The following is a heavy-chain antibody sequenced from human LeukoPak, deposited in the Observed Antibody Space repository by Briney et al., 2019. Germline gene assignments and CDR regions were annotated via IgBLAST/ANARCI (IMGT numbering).Heavy chain of an antibody. J-gene: IGHJ5*02. CDR3: ARDKGLLGSTTGTKLNWFDP. CDR2: IYTSGST. V-gene: IGHV4-61*02. CDR1: GGSISSGSYY. Sequence: PSQTLSLTCTVSGGSISSGSYYSSWIRQPAGKGLEWIGRIYTSGSTNYNPSLKSRVTISVDTSKNQFSLKLSSVTAADTAVYYCARDKGLLGSTTGTKLNWFDPWGQGTLVTVSS. D-gene: IGHD1-7*01.